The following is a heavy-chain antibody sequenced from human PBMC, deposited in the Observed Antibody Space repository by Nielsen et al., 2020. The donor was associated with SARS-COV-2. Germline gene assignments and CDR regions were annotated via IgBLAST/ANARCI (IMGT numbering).Heavy chain of an antibody. D-gene: IGHD1-20*01. Sequence: SETLSLTCAVYGWSFIGYYWSWIRQSPGKGLDWIGEIDQSVSMRSNPSGSTNYNPSLKNRVTISLETSKNQFSLRLRSVTAADTAVYYCARVPLGIAGTTDYYYGMDVWGQGTTVTVSS. CDR1: GWSFIGYY. CDR2: IDQSVSMRSNPSGST. J-gene: IGHJ6*02. V-gene: IGHV4-34*01. CDR3: ARVPLGIAGTTDYYYGMDV.